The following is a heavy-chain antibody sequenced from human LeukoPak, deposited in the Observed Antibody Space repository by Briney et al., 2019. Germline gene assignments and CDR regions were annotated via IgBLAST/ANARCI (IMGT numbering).Heavy chain of an antibody. CDR3: ARSWGKRARHYYHMDV. Sequence: SQTLSLTCTVSGGSISSGSYFWSWIRQPAGKGLEWIGRIYTSGSTNYNPSLKSRVTISVDTSKNQFSLKLTSVTAADTAVYYCARSWGKRARHYYHMDVWGKGTTVTISS. CDR2: IYTSGST. CDR1: GGSISSGSYF. D-gene: IGHD3-16*01. V-gene: IGHV4-61*02. J-gene: IGHJ6*03.